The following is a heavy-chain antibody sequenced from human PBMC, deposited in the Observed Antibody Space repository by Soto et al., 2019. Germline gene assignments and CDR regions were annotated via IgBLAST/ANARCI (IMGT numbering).Heavy chain of an antibody. CDR2: SSGSGGST. D-gene: IGHD3-16*01. Sequence: GGSLTLSCTASGVTFSIDAISWVCQAPWTGLEWVSASSGSGGSTYYADSVKGRLTISRDNSKNTRYLQMNSLRAEDTAVYYCASSQYLWDYVWGSYVWGPRHDAFDIWGQVILVTV. CDR3: ASSQYLWDYVWGSYVWGPRHDAFDI. J-gene: IGHJ3*02. CDR1: GVTFSIDA. V-gene: IGHV3-23*01.